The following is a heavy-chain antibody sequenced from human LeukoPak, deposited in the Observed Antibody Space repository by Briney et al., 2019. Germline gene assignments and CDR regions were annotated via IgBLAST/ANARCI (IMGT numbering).Heavy chain of an antibody. Sequence: ASVKVSCKASGYTFTSYYMRWVRQAPGQGLEGMGIINPSGGSTSYAQKCQGRVTMTRDTSTSTVYMELSSLRSEATAVYYCARYSKIIGAYCSGGSCYSPLYYYGMDVWGQGTTVTVSS. CDR1: GYTFTSYY. CDR3: ARYSKIIGAYCSGGSCYSPLYYYGMDV. V-gene: IGHV1-46*01. J-gene: IGHJ6*02. D-gene: IGHD2-15*01. CDR2: INPSGGST.